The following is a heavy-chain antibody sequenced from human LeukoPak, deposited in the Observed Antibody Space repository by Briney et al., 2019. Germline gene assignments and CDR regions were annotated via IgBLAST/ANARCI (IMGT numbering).Heavy chain of an antibody. D-gene: IGHD5-12*01. J-gene: IGHJ4*02. CDR1: GFTFSSYG. CDR2: ISYDGSNK. Sequence: GGSLRLSCAASGFTFSSYGMHWVRQAPGKGLEWVAVISYDGSNKYYADSVKGRFTISRDNSKNTLYLQMNSLRAEDTAVYYCAKDGSDYWGQGTLVTVSS. V-gene: IGHV3-30*18. CDR3: AKDGSDY.